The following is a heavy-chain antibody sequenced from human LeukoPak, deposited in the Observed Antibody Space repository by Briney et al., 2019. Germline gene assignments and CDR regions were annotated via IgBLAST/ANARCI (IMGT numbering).Heavy chain of an antibody. Sequence: GGSLRLCCAASGFTFSSYWMSWVRQAPGKGLEWVANIKQDGSEKYYVDSVKGRFTISRDNAKNTLYLQMNSLRAEDTAVYYCARVGEDYYDSSGYPRVDYWGQGTLVTVSS. D-gene: IGHD3-22*01. V-gene: IGHV3-7*01. CDR3: ARVGEDYYDSSGYPRVDY. CDR1: GFTFSSYW. CDR2: IKQDGSEK. J-gene: IGHJ4*02.